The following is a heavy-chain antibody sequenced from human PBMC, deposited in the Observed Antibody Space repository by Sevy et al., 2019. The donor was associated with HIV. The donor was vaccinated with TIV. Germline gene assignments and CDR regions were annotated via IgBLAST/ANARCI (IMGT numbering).Heavy chain of an antibody. J-gene: IGHJ6*02. CDR2: ISSSSSTI. CDR1: GFIFSSYV. Sequence: GGSLRLSCAASGFIFSSYVMSWVRQAPGKGLEWVSYISSSSSTIYYADSVKGRFTISRDNAKNSLYLQMNSLRAEDTAVYYCARDEPGPYYDFWSGPLMGYYYGMDVWGQGTTVTVSS. V-gene: IGHV3-48*01. D-gene: IGHD3-3*01. CDR3: ARDEPGPYYDFWSGPLMGYYYGMDV.